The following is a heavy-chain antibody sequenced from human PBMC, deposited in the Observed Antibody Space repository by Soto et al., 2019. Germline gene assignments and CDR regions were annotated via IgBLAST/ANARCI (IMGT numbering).Heavy chain of an antibody. CDR2: INHLGST. D-gene: IGHD4-17*01. Sequence: QVQLQQWGAGLLKPSETLSLTCAVYGGSFNGFYWGWIRQPPGKGLEWIGEINHLGSTNHNPSLESRVTISVDTSNNQFSLKLSSVTAADTAVYSCARAPYGDFYSWGQGTRVTVSS. J-gene: IGHJ5*01. V-gene: IGHV4-34*01. CDR1: GGSFNGFY. CDR3: ARAPYGDFYS.